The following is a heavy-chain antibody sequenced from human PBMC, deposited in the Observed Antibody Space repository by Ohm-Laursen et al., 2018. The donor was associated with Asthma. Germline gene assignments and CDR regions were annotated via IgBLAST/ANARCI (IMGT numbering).Heavy chain of an antibody. V-gene: IGHV3-23*01. CDR1: GFTFSNYA. J-gene: IGHJ6*02. D-gene: IGHD3-3*01. CDR2: ISDSGGST. Sequence: SLRLSCAASGFTFSNYAMSWVRQAAGKGLERVSVISDSGGSTYYAASVKGRFTISRDNSKNMLYLQMNSLRAEDTAVYYCARDKIFGVLNGMDVWGQGTTVTVSS. CDR3: ARDKIFGVLNGMDV.